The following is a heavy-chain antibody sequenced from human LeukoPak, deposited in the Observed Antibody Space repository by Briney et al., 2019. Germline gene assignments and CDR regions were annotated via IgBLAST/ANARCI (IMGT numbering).Heavy chain of an antibody. CDR3: ATGYCSGGSCYLPFDY. V-gene: IGHV4-34*01. J-gene: IGHJ4*02. CDR2: INHSGSA. CDR1: GASFSGYY. D-gene: IGHD2-15*01. Sequence: SDPLSLTCAVLGASFSGYYWTWIRHSPGKGVEWIGQINHSGSANYNRAFKSRVTITIKSSKNQFSLELSSMTAADSAMYYCATGYCSGGSCYLPFDYWGQGTLVTVSS.